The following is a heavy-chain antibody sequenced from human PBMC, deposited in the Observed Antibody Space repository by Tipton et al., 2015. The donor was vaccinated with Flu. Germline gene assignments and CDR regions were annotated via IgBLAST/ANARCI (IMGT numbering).Heavy chain of an antibody. CDR3: ARQRHSSSWYSTDDAFDI. D-gene: IGHD6-13*01. CDR1: GYSFTSYW. J-gene: IGHJ3*02. CDR2: IYPGDSDT. V-gene: IGHV5-51*01. Sequence: QLVQSGAEVKKPGESLKISCKGSGYSFTSYWIGWVRQMPGKGLEWMGIIYPGDSDTRYSPSFQGQVTISADKSISTAYLQWSSLKASDTAMYYCARQRHSSSWYSTDDAFDIWGQGTMVTVSS.